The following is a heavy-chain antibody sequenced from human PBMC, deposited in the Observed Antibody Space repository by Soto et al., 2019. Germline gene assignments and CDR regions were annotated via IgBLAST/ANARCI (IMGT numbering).Heavy chain of an antibody. J-gene: IGHJ4*02. V-gene: IGHV2-5*01. CDR3: ASLYYDSSGYHQGGDY. D-gene: IGHD3-22*01. CDR1: GFSLSTSGVG. Sequence: QITLKESGPTLVKPTQTLTLTCTFSGFSLSTSGVGVGWIRQPPVKALEWLALIYWNDDKRYSPSLKSRLTVPKDTSKNQVVLTMTNMDPVDTATYYCASLYYDSSGYHQGGDYWGQGTLVTVSS. CDR2: IYWNDDK.